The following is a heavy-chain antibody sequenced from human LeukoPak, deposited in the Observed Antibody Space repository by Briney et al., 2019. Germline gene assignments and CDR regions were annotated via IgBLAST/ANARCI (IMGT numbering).Heavy chain of an antibody. CDR2: IIPIFGTA. Sequence: VASVKVSCKAFGGTFSSYAISWVRQAPGQGLEWMGGIIPIFGTANYAQKFQGRVTITADESTSTAYMELSSLRSEDTAVYYCAREGAYYYGSGSYYTEFDYWGQGTLVTVSS. J-gene: IGHJ4*02. V-gene: IGHV1-69*13. CDR3: AREGAYYYGSGSYYTEFDY. CDR1: GGTFSSYA. D-gene: IGHD3-10*01.